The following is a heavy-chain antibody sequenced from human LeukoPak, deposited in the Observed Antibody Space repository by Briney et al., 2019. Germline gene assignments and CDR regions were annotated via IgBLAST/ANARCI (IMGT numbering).Heavy chain of an antibody. V-gene: IGHV1-69*05. CDR2: IIPIFGTA. J-gene: IGHJ5*02. CDR3: AFTTGIAAAGPRWFDP. CDR1: GGTFSSYA. Sequence: SVKVSCKASGGTFSSYAISWVRQAPGQGLEWMGGIIPIFGTANYAQKFQGRVTITTDESTSTAYMELSGLRSEDTAVDYCAFTTGIAAAGPRWFDPWGQGTLVTVSS. D-gene: IGHD6-13*01.